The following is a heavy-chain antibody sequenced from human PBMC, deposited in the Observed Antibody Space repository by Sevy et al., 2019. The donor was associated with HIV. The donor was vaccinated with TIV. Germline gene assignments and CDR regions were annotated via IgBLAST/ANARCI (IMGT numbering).Heavy chain of an antibody. Sequence: GGSLRLSCAASGFTFSNYDMHWVRQAPGKGLEWVAVISHDGNNKNYADSVKVRFIISRDDFKNTLYLQMSSLRPEDTAVYFCARLFSCGGDCYYLDYWGQGALVTVSS. CDR1: GFTFSNYD. CDR2: ISHDGNNK. CDR3: ARLFSCGGDCYYLDY. V-gene: IGHV3-30-3*01. J-gene: IGHJ4*02. D-gene: IGHD2-21*02.